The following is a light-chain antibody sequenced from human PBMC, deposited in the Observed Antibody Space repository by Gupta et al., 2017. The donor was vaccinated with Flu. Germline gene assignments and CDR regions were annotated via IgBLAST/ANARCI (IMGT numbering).Light chain of an antibody. J-gene: IGKJ3*01. Sequence: DIQMTQSPSSLSASVGDRVTITCRASQTVGDYLSWFQQKPGEAPHLLIHTASSLQTGVPSRFSGSGSGTDFTLTISSLQPEDFATYYCQQSHSPPLTFGPGTKVELK. CDR3: QQSHSPPLT. CDR2: TAS. CDR1: QTVGDY. V-gene: IGKV1-39*01.